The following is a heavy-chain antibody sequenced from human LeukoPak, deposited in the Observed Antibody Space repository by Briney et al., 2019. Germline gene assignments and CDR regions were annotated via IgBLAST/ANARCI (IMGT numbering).Heavy chain of an antibody. Sequence: GGSLRLSCAASGFTFSSYGMHWVRQAPGKGLEWVSSISSSSSYIYYADSVKGRFTISRDNAKNSLYLQMNSLRAEDTAVYYCASRSGWYGVSEDYWGQGTLVTVSS. CDR3: ASRSGWYGVSEDY. CDR2: ISSSSSYI. J-gene: IGHJ4*02. V-gene: IGHV3-21*01. CDR1: GFTFSSYG. D-gene: IGHD6-19*01.